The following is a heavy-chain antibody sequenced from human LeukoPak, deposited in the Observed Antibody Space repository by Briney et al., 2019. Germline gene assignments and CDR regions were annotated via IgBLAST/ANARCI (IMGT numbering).Heavy chain of an antibody. J-gene: IGHJ4*02. CDR3: ARDPQRRGSGYS. CDR2: IIPIFGTA. D-gene: IGHD3-22*01. Sequence: ASVKVSCKASGGTFSSYAISWVRQAPGQGLEWMGGIIPIFGTANYAQKFQGRVTITTDESTSTAYMELSSLRSEDTAVYYCARDPQRRGSGYSWGQGTLVTVSS. V-gene: IGHV1-69*05. CDR1: GGTFSSYA.